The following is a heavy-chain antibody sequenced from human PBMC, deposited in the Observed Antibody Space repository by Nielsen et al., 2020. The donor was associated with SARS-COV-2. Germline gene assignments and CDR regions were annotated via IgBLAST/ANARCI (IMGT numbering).Heavy chain of an antibody. CDR3: AKDSMFGYYYDSSGYYFDY. Sequence: WIRQPPGKGLEWISGISASGGTTYYADSVKGRFTISRDNSKNTLYLQMNSLRAEDTAVYYCAKDSMFGYYYDSSGYYFDYWGQGTLVTVSS. V-gene: IGHV3-23*01. D-gene: IGHD3-22*01. J-gene: IGHJ4*02. CDR2: ISASGGTT.